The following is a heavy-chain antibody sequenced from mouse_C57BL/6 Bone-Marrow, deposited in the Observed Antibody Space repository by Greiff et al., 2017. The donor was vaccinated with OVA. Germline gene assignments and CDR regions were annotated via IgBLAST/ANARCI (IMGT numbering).Heavy chain of an antibody. V-gene: IGHV1-81*01. CDR1: GYTFTSYG. Sequence: QVHVKQSGAELARPGASVKLSCKASGYTFTSYGISWVKQRTGQGLEWIGEIYPRSGNTYYNEKFKGKATLTADKSSSTAYMELRSLTSEDSAVYFCARKGGPYYFDYWGQGTTLTVSS. D-gene: IGHD1-1*02. CDR3: ARKGGPYYFDY. J-gene: IGHJ2*01. CDR2: IYPRSGNT.